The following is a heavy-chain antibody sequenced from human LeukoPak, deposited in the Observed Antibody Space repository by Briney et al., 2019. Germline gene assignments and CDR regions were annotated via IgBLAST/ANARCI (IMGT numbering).Heavy chain of an antibody. CDR2: IYYSGST. D-gene: IGHD2-15*01. CDR3: ARASSVYCSGGSCYSDQYFQH. Sequence: SETLSLTCTVSGGSISSHYWSWIRQPPGKGLEWIGYIYYSGSTNYNPSLTSRVTISVYTSKYQFSLRLSSVTAADTAAYYCARASSVYCSGGSCYSDQYFQHWGQGTLVTVSS. CDR1: GGSISSHY. V-gene: IGHV4-59*11. J-gene: IGHJ1*01.